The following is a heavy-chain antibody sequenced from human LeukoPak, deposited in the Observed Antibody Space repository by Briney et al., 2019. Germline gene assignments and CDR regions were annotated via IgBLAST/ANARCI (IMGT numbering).Heavy chain of an antibody. CDR1: GFTFTGYY. J-gene: IGHJ4*02. CDR3: ARDHGSGSYNYFDY. CDR2: INPNSGGT. Sequence: ASVKVSCKTSGFTFTGYYIHWVRQAPGQGLEWMGWINPNSGGTNSAQKFQGRVTMTRDTSISTAYMELSRLRSDDTAVYYCARDHGSGSYNYFDYWGQGTLVTVSS. D-gene: IGHD3-10*01. V-gene: IGHV1-2*02.